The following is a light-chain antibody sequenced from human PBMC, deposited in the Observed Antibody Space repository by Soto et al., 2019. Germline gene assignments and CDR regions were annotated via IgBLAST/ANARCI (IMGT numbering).Light chain of an antibody. Sequence: DIQMTQSPSTLSASVGDRVIITCRASQSVSGWLAWYQQKPGKAPKLLIYDASTWETGVPSRFSGSGSGTEFTLTISGLQPGDFATYYCQQYNTYSQTFGQGTKVELK. J-gene: IGKJ1*01. V-gene: IGKV1-5*01. CDR3: QQYNTYSQT. CDR2: DAS. CDR1: QSVSGW.